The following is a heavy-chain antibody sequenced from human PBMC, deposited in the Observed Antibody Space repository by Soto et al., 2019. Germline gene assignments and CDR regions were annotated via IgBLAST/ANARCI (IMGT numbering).Heavy chain of an antibody. CDR2: ISGSGDNT. J-gene: IGHJ4*02. CDR1: GFTFSSYG. Sequence: GGSLRLSCAASGFTFSSYGMSWVRQAPGKGLEWVSSISGSGDNTYYADSVKGRFTISRDNSKNTLYLQMNSLRAEATAVYYCAKLGDCVSGSCLVGRFDYWGQGTLVTVSS. CDR3: AKLGDCVSGSCLVGRFDY. V-gene: IGHV3-23*01. D-gene: IGHD1-26*01.